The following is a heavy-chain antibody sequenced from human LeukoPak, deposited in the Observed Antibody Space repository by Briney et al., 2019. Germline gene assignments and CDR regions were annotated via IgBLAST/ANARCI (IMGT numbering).Heavy chain of an antibody. Sequence: GGPLRPSCAASGFTVSSNYMSWVRQAPGKGLEWVSVIYSGGSTYYADSVKGRFTISRDNSKNTLYLQMNSLRAEDTAVYYCAKDRRLWGYYDFWSGSYYFDYWGQGTLVTVSS. CDR2: IYSGGST. V-gene: IGHV3-53*01. D-gene: IGHD3-3*01. CDR3: AKDRRLWGYYDFWSGSYYFDY. CDR1: GFTVSSNY. J-gene: IGHJ4*02.